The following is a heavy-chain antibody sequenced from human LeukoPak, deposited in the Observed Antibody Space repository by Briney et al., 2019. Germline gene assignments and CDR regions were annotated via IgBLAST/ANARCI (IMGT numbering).Heavy chain of an antibody. V-gene: IGHV3-30*04. Sequence: GGSLRLSCGASGFTFSSYAMHWVRQAPGKGLERVAVISYDGSNKDYADSVKGRFTISRDDSKNKQFLQMNSLRIDDTAVYYCARLKAVAGPHYYFDYWGQGTLVTVSS. CDR3: ARLKAVAGPHYYFDY. J-gene: IGHJ4*02. D-gene: IGHD6-19*01. CDR1: GFTFSSYA. CDR2: ISYDGSNK.